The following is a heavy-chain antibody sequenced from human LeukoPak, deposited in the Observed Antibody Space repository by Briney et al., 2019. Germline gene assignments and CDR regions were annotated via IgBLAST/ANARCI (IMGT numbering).Heavy chain of an antibody. CDR3: AREWSGFDF. D-gene: IGHD2-15*01. CDR1: GDSLGIYK. J-gene: IGHJ3*01. CDR2: ISSSGSA. Sequence: SETLSLTCSVSGDSLGIYKWSWIRQPPGKGLEWIAHISSSGSAINNPSLMSRVSMSVDTSKNQFSLRLTSVTAADTAVYYCAREWSGFDFWGQGTTVTVSS. V-gene: IGHV4-59*01.